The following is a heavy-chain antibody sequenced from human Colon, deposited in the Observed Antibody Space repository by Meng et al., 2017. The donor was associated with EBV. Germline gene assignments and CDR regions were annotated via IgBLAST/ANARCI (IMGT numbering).Heavy chain of an antibody. Sequence: QKTSPRLFKPSGTPFLTRAVSFGSLSSSSSGACSRQPPGKGLEWIGETYHRGCHNNIPSLKSRVPFSEDESKNQFSLRLSSVTAADTAVYYCARVGANCGGHCYHPRWGQGTLVTVSS. CDR1: FGSLSSSSS. CDR2: TYHRGCH. CDR3: ARVGANCGGHCYHPR. V-gene: IGHV4-4*02. J-gene: IGHJ4*02. D-gene: IGHD2-21*02.